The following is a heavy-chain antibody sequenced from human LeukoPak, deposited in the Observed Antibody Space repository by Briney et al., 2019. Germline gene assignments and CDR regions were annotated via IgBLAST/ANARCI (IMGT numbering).Heavy chain of an antibody. D-gene: IGHD6-13*01. V-gene: IGHV3-30*02. J-gene: IGHJ1*01. CDR2: IENDGSNK. Sequence: GGSLRLSCAASGFIFSNYGMHWVRQAPGKGLEWVAFIENDGSNKYYTDSVKGRFTISRDNAKNTLHLQMNSLRAEDTAVYYCARGEVAAAGTAEYFQHWGQGTLVTVSS. CDR1: GFIFSNYG. CDR3: ARGEVAAAGTAEYFQH.